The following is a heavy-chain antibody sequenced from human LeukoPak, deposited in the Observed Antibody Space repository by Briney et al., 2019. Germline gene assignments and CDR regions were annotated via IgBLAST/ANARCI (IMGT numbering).Heavy chain of an antibody. CDR3: ADCVVPAAMRSYYYYGMDV. Sequence: GGSLRLSCAASGFTFSSYAMSWVCQAPGKGLEWVSAISGSGGSTYYADSVKGRFTISRDNSKNTLYLQMNSLRAEDTAVYYCADCVVPAAMRSYYYYGMDVWGKGTTVTVSS. J-gene: IGHJ6*04. CDR2: ISGSGGST. V-gene: IGHV3-23*01. D-gene: IGHD2-2*01. CDR1: GFTFSSYA.